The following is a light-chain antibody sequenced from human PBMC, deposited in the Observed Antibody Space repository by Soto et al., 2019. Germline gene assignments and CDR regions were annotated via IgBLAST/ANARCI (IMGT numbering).Light chain of an antibody. J-gene: IGKJ3*01. Sequence: EIVLTQSPGTLSLSPGERATLSCRASQSVSSGYLTWYQQKPGQAPRRLIFGASRRATGIPDRFSGSGSGTDFTLTISRLEPEDFAVYYCQQYGSSPNTFGPGTKVDLK. CDR3: QQYGSSPNT. V-gene: IGKV3-20*01. CDR1: QSVSSGY. CDR2: GAS.